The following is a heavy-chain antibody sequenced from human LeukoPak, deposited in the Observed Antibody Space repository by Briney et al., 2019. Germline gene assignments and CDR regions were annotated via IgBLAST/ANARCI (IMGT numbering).Heavy chain of an antibody. CDR3: ARDQVGATYHYYMDV. V-gene: IGHV3-64*01. CDR2: ISSNGGST. D-gene: IGHD1-26*01. J-gene: IGHJ6*03. CDR1: GFTFSSYW. Sequence: PGGSLRLSCAASGFTFSSYWMHWVRQAPGKELEYVSAISSNGGSTYYANSVKGRFTISRDNSKNTLYLQMGSLRAEDMAVYYCARDQVGATYHYYMDVWGKGTTVTVSS.